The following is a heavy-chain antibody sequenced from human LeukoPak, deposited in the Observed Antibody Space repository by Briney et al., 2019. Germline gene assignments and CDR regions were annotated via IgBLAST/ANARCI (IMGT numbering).Heavy chain of an antibody. V-gene: IGHV3-30-3*01. D-gene: IGHD3-22*01. CDR3: AKFLSSYQPPDAFDV. CDR1: GFTFSSYA. J-gene: IGHJ3*01. Sequence: GGSLRLSCAASGFTFSSYAMHWVRQAPGKGLEWVAVISYDGSNKYYADSVKGRFTISRDNSKNTLDLQMNSLRAEDTAVYYCAKFLSSYQPPDAFDVWGQGTMVTVSS. CDR2: ISYDGSNK.